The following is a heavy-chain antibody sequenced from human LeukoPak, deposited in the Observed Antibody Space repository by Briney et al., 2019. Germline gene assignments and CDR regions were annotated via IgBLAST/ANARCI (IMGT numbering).Heavy chain of an antibody. V-gene: IGHV1-58*01. J-gene: IGHJ4*02. D-gene: IGHD3-16*01. CDR3: AADLSNPRMGASYLDS. CDR1: GFTSPNFA. Sequence: ASVKVSCKASGFTSPNFAVQWVRQARGQRLEWIGWIVVGSGATKCAQDFQERVTITRDLSTSTLYMELRSLTSEDTAVYYCAADLSNPRMGASYLDSWGQGTLVTVSS. CDR2: IVVGSGAT.